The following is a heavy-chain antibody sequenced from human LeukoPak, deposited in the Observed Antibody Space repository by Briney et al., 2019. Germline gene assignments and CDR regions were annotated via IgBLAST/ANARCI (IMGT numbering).Heavy chain of an antibody. CDR3: ARAPDDYDFWSGYYTTWRYFDY. J-gene: IGHJ4*02. Sequence: AGGSLRLSCAASGFTFSSYSMNWVRQAPGKGLELVSSISSSSSYIYYADSVKGRFTISRDNAKNSLYLQMNSLRAEDTAVYYCARAPDDYDFWSGYYTTWRYFDYWGQGTLVTVSS. CDR1: GFTFSSYS. CDR2: ISSSSSYI. D-gene: IGHD3-3*01. V-gene: IGHV3-21*01.